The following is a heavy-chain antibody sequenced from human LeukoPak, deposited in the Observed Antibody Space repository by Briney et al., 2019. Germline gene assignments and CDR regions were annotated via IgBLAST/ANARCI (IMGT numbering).Heavy chain of an antibody. D-gene: IGHD3-3*01. V-gene: IGHV3-23*01. CDR2: ISGSGGST. Sequence: PGGSLRLSCAASGFTFSSYAMSWVRQAPGKGLEWVSGISGSGGSTYYTDSVKGRFTISRGNSKNTLYLQMNSLRAEDTAVYYCAKGRNYDFWSGAYWGQGTLVTASS. CDR1: GFTFSSYA. J-gene: IGHJ4*02. CDR3: AKGRNYDFWSGAY.